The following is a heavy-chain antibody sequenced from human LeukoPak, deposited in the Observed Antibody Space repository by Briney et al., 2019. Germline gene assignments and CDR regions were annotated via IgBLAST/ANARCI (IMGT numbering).Heavy chain of an antibody. V-gene: IGHV4-39*01. CDR3: ARHTPPGGNFDY. Sequence: PSETLSLTCTVSGGSISSSSYYWGWIRQPPGKGLEWIGSIYYSGSTYYNPSLKSRVTISVDTSKNQFSLKLSSVTAADTAVYYCARHTPPGGNFDYWGQGTLVTVSS. J-gene: IGHJ4*02. CDR1: GGSISSSSYY. CDR2: IYYSGST. D-gene: IGHD2-15*01.